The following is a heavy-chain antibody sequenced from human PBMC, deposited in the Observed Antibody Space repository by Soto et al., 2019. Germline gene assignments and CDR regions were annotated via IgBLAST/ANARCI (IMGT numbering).Heavy chain of an antibody. V-gene: IGHV3-30*18. D-gene: IGHD6-6*01. CDR3: AKEEYSSFDY. Sequence: GGSLRLSCAASGFTFSSYGMHWVRQAPGKGLEWVAVISYDGSNKYYADSVKGRFTISRDNSKNTLYLQMNSLRAEDTAVYYCAKEEYSSFDYWGQGTLVTVSS. CDR2: ISYDGSNK. CDR1: GFTFSSYG. J-gene: IGHJ4*02.